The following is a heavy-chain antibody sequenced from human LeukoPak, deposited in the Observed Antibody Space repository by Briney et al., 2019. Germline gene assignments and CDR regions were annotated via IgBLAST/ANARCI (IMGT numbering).Heavy chain of an antibody. CDR1: EMSFCAYY. V-gene: IGHV4-34*01. D-gene: IGHD6-19*01. Sequence: SETLSLTCAVSEMSFCAYYWNWIRQSPGKGLVWIGEINYGGSNKYSTFLEGPGTLLLEYSKKQLFLKWTHLTAEGTAVYYSAGGFPPGSCSRGSHAFDVWGQGTMVTVSS. J-gene: IGHJ3*01. CDR3: AGGFPPGSCSRGSHAFDV. CDR2: INYGGSN.